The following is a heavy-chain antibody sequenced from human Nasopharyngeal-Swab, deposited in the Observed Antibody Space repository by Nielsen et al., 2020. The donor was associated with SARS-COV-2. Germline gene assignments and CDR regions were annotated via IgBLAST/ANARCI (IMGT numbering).Heavy chain of an antibody. CDR3: ASSAIWFGEFPFDY. J-gene: IGHJ4*02. V-gene: IGHV1-69*01. CDR2: SIAICGAA. Sequence: WVGQAPGQGLEWMGGSIAICGAANYAQKVQGRVTITGDEYTSTAYMELSSRRAEDTAVYYCASSAIWFGEFPFDYWGQGTLVTVSS. D-gene: IGHD3-10*01.